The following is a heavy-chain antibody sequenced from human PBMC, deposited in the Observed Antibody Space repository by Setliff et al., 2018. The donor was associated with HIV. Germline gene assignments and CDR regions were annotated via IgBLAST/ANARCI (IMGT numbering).Heavy chain of an antibody. D-gene: IGHD3-16*02. CDR3: ARLWSYDYVWGSYRPVDY. J-gene: IGHJ4*02. Sequence: GGSLRLSCEASGFIFSNHDFHWVRQAAAKGLEWVAAIGTGGDTYYVDSVKGRFTISRENARNSLYLQMNSLRAGDTGVYYCARLWSYDYVWGSYRPVDYWGRGTLVTVSS. CDR1: GFIFSNHD. CDR2: IGTGGDT. V-gene: IGHV3-13*01.